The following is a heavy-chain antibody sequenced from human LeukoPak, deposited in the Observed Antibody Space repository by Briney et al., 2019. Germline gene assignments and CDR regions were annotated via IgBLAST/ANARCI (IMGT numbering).Heavy chain of an antibody. D-gene: IGHD6-13*01. CDR3: ARGYAHSSSWYLYYYYGMDV. CDR1: GGSFSGYY. Sequence: SETLSLTCAVSGGSFSGYYWSWIRQPPGKGLEWIGEINHSGSTNYNPSLKSRVTISVDTSKNQFSLKLSSVTAADTAVYYSARGYAHSSSWYLYYYYGMDVWGQGTTVTVSS. CDR2: INHSGST. J-gene: IGHJ6*02. V-gene: IGHV4-34*01.